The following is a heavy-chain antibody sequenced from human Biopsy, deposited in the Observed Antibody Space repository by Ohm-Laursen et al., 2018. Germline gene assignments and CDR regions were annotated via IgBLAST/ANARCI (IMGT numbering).Heavy chain of an antibody. J-gene: IGHJ4*02. CDR2: ISGNNDII. CDR1: GFTFSSYA. Sequence: SLRLSCVASGFTFSSYAMTWFRQAPGKGLAWVSTISGNNDIIYDTDSVKGRFTISRDNSKNTLYLQMNSLRANDTAVYYCALAAAQTVTHFDYWGQGTLVTVSS. D-gene: IGHD4-17*01. CDR3: ALAAAQTVTHFDY. V-gene: IGHV3-23*01.